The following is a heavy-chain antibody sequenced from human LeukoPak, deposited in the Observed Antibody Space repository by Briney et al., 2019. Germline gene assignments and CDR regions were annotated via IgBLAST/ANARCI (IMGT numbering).Heavy chain of an antibody. Sequence: QTLSLTCAISGDSVSDNIAAWSSIRLSPSRGIEWLGRTYYRSKCYNYYAVSVKRRITINPDTSKNQFSLQLNSLTPEDTAVYYSAREGIVATSGVWFDPWGQGTLVTVSS. CDR1: GDSVSDNIAA. D-gene: IGHD5-12*01. CDR3: AREGIVATSGVWFDP. J-gene: IGHJ5*02. CDR2: TYYRSKCYN. V-gene: IGHV6-1*01.